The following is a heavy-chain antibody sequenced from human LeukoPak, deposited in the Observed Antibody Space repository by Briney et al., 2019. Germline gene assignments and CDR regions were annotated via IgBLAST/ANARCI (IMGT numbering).Heavy chain of an antibody. CDR3: ARERNSDYLDY. CDR1: GYPFSHYR. D-gene: IGHD4-23*01. J-gene: IGHJ4*02. Sequence: GASVKVSCRPSGYPFSHYRISWVRQAPGQGLEWMGGITAYSGKTDYAETLQGRVTMTTDTATTTAYLEMRTLRSDDTAVYFCARERNSDYLDYWGQGTLVIVSS. CDR2: ITAYSGKT. V-gene: IGHV1-18*01.